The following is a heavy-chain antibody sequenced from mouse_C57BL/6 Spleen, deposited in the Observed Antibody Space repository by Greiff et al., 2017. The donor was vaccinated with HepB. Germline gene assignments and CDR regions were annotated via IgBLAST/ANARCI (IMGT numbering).Heavy chain of an antibody. V-gene: IGHV10-1*01. J-gene: IGHJ3*01. CDR1: GFSFNTYA. Sequence: DVKLVESGGGLVQPKGSLKLSCAASGFSFNTYAMNWVRQAPGKGLEWVARIRSKSNNYATYYADSVKDRFTISRDVSESMLYLQMNNLKTEETAMDYCVRPMSSSYGGFAYWGQGTLVTVAA. D-gene: IGHD1-1*01. CDR2: IRSKSNNYAT. CDR3: VRPMSSSYGGFAY.